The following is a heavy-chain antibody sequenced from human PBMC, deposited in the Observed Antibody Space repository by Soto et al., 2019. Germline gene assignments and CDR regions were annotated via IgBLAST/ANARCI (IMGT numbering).Heavy chain of an antibody. D-gene: IGHD2-2*01. V-gene: IGHV3-23*01. Sequence: EVQLLESGGGLVQPGGSLRLSCTASGFTFSTYAMSWVRQAPGKWLEWVSTISDSGSTYYADSVKGRFTISRDNSKNTLYLEMNSLRAEDTAVYYCAKDKGGRYCSRTSCLYSFDYWGQGTLVTVSS. CDR3: AKDKGGRYCSRTSCLYSFDY. J-gene: IGHJ4*02. CDR2: ISDSGST. CDR1: GFTFSTYA.